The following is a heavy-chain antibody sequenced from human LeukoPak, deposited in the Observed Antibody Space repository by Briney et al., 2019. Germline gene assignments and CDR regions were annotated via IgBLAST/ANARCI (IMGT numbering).Heavy chain of an antibody. CDR2: INPSGGST. D-gene: IGHD3-22*01. CDR3: ARVRATITMTEGFDY. CDR1: GYTFTSYY. J-gene: IGHJ4*02. Sequence: ASVKVSCKASGYTFTSYYMHWVRQAPGQGLEWMGIINPSGGSTSYAQKFQGRVTMTRDTSTSTVYMELSSLRSEDTAVYYCARVRATITMTEGFDYWGQGTLVTVSS. V-gene: IGHV1-46*01.